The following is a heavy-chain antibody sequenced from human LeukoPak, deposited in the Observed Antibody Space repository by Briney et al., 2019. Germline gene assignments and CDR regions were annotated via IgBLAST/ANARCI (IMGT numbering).Heavy chain of an antibody. J-gene: IGHJ4*02. V-gene: IGHV3-74*01. CDR3: SRGLVEYSNTWYDY. D-gene: IGHD6-13*01. Sequence: PGGSLRLSCAASGFTFRSYWMHWVRQAPGKGLVWVSRIKSDRSSPSYADSVKGRFTISRDNAKNTLYLQMSSLRAEDTAVYYCSRGLVEYSNTWYDYWGQGTLVTVSS. CDR1: GFTFRSYW. CDR2: IKSDRSSP.